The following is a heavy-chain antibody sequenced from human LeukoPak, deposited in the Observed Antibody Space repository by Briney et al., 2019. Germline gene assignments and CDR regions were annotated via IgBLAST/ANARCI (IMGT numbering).Heavy chain of an antibody. V-gene: IGHV3-48*01. CDR2: ISSSSSTI. CDR3: GRDVSAVAGTAWFDP. J-gene: IGHJ5*02. Sequence: GGSLRLSCAASGFTFSSYSMNWVRQAPGKGLEWVSYISSSSSTIYYADSVKGRFTISRDNSRNTLYLQMNSLKTDDTAVYYCGRDVSAVAGTAWFDPWGQGTLVTVSS. D-gene: IGHD6-19*01. CDR1: GFTFSSYS.